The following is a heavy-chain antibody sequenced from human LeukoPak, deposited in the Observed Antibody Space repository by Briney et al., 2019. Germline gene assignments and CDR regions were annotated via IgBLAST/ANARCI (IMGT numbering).Heavy chain of an antibody. J-gene: IGHJ4*02. V-gene: IGHV4-30-4*01. Sequence: SETLSLTCRVSGGLISRIEYYWSWIRQSPVKGLEWLGHVYHTGTTVYSPRLNNRLTVSVDSSRNQFSLTLNSVTAADTAVYYCASVSVWELATHSGGSFHYWGRGILVTVSS. CDR3: ASVSVWELATHSGGSFHY. D-gene: IGHD1-26*01. CDR2: VYHTGTT. CDR1: GGLISRIEYY.